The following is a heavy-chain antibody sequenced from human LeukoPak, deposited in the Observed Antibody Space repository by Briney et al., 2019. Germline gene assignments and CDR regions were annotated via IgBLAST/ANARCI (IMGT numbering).Heavy chain of an antibody. CDR1: GFTFSSYG. CDR3: AKDAIVATILNYYYYYMDV. D-gene: IGHD5-12*01. J-gene: IGHJ6*03. Sequence: GGSLRLSCAASGFTFSSYGMHWVRQAPGKGLEWVAFIRYDGSNKYYADSVKGRFTISRDNSKNTPYLQMNSLRAEDTAVYYCAKDAIVATILNYYYYYMDVWGKGTTVTVSS. V-gene: IGHV3-30*02. CDR2: IRYDGSNK.